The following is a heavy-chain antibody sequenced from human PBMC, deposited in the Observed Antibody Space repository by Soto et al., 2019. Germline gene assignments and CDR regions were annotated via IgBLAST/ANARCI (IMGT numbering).Heavy chain of an antibody. CDR1: AYSISNAYY. J-gene: IGHJ3*02. D-gene: IGHD4-4*01. Sequence: SETLSFTCAVSAYSISNAYYWGWVRQPPGKGLERIGTLYESGTTFYNPSLQSRVTISIDTSQSLFSRNLVSVTTADTAFYYCARALQFKRGVVLDIWRQETMVAVS. CDR3: ARALQFKRGVVLDI. CDR2: LYESGTT. V-gene: IGHV4-38-2*01.